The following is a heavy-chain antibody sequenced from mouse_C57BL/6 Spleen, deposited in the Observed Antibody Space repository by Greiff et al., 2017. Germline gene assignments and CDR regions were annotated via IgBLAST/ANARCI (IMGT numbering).Heavy chain of an antibody. Sequence: VQLQESGAELMKPGASVKLSCKATGYTFTGYWIEWVKQRPGHGLEWIGEILPGNGSTNYNEKFKGKATFTADTSSNTAYMQLSSLTTEDSAIYYCARWGSYGGHYFDYWGQGTTLTVSS. D-gene: IGHD1-1*02. CDR2: ILPGNGST. CDR1: GYTFTGYW. J-gene: IGHJ2*01. V-gene: IGHV1-9*01. CDR3: ARWGSYGGHYFDY.